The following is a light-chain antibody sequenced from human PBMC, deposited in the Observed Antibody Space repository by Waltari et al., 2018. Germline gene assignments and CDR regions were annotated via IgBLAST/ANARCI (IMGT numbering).Light chain of an antibody. Sequence: EIVLTQSPGTLSFSPGERATLSCWASQSVGRSLAWYQHKRGQPPRVLIYGASTRATGVPDRFSGSGSGTDFSLTISRLEPEDFAVYYCQHYVRLPVTFGQGTKVEI. J-gene: IGKJ1*01. V-gene: IGKV3-20*01. CDR2: GAS. CDR3: QHYVRLPVT. CDR1: QSVGRS.